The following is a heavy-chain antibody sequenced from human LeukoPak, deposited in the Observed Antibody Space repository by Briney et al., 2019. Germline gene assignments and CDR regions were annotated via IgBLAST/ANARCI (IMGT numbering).Heavy chain of an antibody. D-gene: IGHD2-21*01. Sequence: WESLSLTCTVSGASISSYYWSWIRQPPGKGLEWIGYIYYTCTTKFNPSLRSRLTISLDTSSNQFSLKLNSVTAADTAVYFCASYSSAWFDPWGQGTLVTVSS. CDR3: ASYSSAWFDP. J-gene: IGHJ5*02. CDR2: IYYTCTT. CDR1: GASISSYY. V-gene: IGHV4-59*01.